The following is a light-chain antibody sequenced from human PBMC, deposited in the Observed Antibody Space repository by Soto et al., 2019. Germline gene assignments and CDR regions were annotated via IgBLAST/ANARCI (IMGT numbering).Light chain of an antibody. J-gene: IGKJ1*01. Sequence: DIQMTQSPSTLSASVGDRVTITCRASQTISPWLAWYQQKPGKAPGLLIYRASSLQSGVPSRFSGGGSGRELTLTISSLEPDDFASSFCQRYNTCGTFGQRTKV. CDR3: QRYNTCGT. V-gene: IGKV1-5*03. CDR1: QTISPW. CDR2: RAS.